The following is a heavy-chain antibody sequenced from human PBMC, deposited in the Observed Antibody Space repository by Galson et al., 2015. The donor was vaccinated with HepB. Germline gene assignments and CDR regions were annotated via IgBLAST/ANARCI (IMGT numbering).Heavy chain of an antibody. J-gene: IGHJ3*02. Sequence: SLRLSCAASGFTFSSYAMSWVRQAPGKGLEWVSAISGSGGSTYYADSVKGRFTISRDNSKNTLYLQMNSLRAEDTAVYYCAKETHGVLRFLGHRGDAFDIWGQGTMVTVSS. CDR1: GFTFSSYA. V-gene: IGHV3-23*01. D-gene: IGHD3-3*01. CDR2: ISGSGGST. CDR3: AKETHGVLRFLGHRGDAFDI.